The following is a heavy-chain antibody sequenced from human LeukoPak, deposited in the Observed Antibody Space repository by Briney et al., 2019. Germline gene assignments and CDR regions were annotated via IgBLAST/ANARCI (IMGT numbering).Heavy chain of an antibody. CDR2: IYYSGST. V-gene: IGHV4-31*03. Sequence: SQTLSLTCTVSGGSISSGGYYWSWIRQHPGKGLEWIGYIYYSGSTYYNPSLKSRVTISVDTSKNQFSLKLSSVTAADTAVYYCARRKDCSSTSCRNQDDAFDIWGQGTMDTVSS. D-gene: IGHD2-2*01. J-gene: IGHJ3*02. CDR3: ARRKDCSSTSCRNQDDAFDI. CDR1: GGSISSGGYY.